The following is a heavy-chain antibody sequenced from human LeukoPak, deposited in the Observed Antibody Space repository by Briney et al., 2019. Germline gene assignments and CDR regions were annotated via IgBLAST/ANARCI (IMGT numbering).Heavy chain of an antibody. CDR1: GGSISSYY. CDR2: IYYSGST. Sequence: SETLSLTCTVSGGSISSYYWSWIRQPPGKGLEWIGYIYYSGSTNYNPSLKSRVTISVDTSKNQFSLKLSSVTAADTAVYYCARRRGYSYPYFDYWGQGTLVTVSS. J-gene: IGHJ4*02. D-gene: IGHD5-18*01. V-gene: IGHV4-59*01. CDR3: ARRRGYSYPYFDY.